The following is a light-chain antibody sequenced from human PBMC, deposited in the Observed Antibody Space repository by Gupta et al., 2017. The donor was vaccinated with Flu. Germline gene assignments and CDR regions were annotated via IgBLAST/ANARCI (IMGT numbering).Light chain of an antibody. J-gene: IGKJ2*01. CDR2: DAS. CDR3: QQRSNWPPT. V-gene: IGKV3-11*01. Sequence: EIVLTQSPATLSLSPGESATLSCRASQSVSSYLAWYQQKPGQAPRLLIYDASNRATGIPARFSGSGSGTDFTLTISSLEPEDFAVYYCQQRSNWPPTVGQGTKLEIK. CDR1: QSVSSY.